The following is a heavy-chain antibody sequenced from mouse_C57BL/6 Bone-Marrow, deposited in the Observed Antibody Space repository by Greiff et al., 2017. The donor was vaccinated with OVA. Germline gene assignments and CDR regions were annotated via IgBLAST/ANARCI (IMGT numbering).Heavy chain of an antibody. Sequence: EVKVVESGGGLVQPGGSMKLSCAASGFTFSDAWMDWVRQSPEKGLEWVAEIRNKANNHATYYAESVKGRFTISRDDSKSSVYLQMNSLRAEDTGIYYCTGITTVVARGHWYFDVWGTGTTVTVSS. CDR3: TGITTVVARGHWYFDV. D-gene: IGHD1-1*01. CDR2: IRNKANNHAT. J-gene: IGHJ1*03. CDR1: GFTFSDAW. V-gene: IGHV6-6*01.